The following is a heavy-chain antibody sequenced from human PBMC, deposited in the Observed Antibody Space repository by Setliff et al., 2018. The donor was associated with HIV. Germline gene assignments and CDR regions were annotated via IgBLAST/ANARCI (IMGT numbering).Heavy chain of an antibody. Sequence: SETLSLTCTVSGGSISSYYWGWICQPPGKGLEWIGSVYFTGSTYYNPSLKSRVTISVDTSKNQFSLKLNSVTAADTAIYYCARQTWEYYDTLTGYYRSPKNFDSWGQGTLVTVSS. CDR2: VYFTGST. CDR3: ARQTWEYYDTLTGYYRSPKNFDS. D-gene: IGHD3-9*01. V-gene: IGHV4-39*01. CDR1: GGSISSYY. J-gene: IGHJ4*02.